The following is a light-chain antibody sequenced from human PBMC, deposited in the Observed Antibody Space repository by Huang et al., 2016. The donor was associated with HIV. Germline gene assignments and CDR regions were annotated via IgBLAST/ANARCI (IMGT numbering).Light chain of an antibody. V-gene: IGKV3-11*02. CDR1: QSVDTD. CDR3: QQRSAWPLT. J-gene: IGKJ4*01. Sequence: EIVLTQSPATLSLSPGERATLSCRASQSVDTDLAWYQQTPGQSPRLLIYDSVNRATGIPARFSGSGSGRDFTLTISSLEPEDFVIYYCQQRSAWPLTFGGGTKIE. CDR2: DSV.